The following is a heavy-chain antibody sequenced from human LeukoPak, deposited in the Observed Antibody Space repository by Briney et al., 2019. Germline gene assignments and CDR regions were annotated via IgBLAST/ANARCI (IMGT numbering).Heavy chain of an antibody. V-gene: IGHV3-30-3*01. D-gene: IGHD5-12*01. CDR3: ARVLVATPEY. Sequence: GGSLRLSCAASGFTFSSYAMHWVRQAPGKGLEWVAVISYDGSNKYYADSVKGRFTISRDNSKNTLYLQMNSLRAEDTAVYYCARVLVATPEYWGQGTLVTVSS. J-gene: IGHJ4*02. CDR2: ISYDGSNK. CDR1: GFTFSSYA.